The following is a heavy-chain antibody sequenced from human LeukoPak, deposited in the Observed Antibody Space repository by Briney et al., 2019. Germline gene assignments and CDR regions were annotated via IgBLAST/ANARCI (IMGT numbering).Heavy chain of an antibody. V-gene: IGHV3-9*01. CDR1: GFTFDDYA. Sequence: GGSLRLSCAASGFTFDDYAMHWVRQAPGKGLEWVSGISWNSGSIGYADSVKGRFTISRDNAKNSLYLQMNSLRAEDTALYYCAKDTLPRGCSSTSCYFSSSWYNYYYGMDVWGQGTTVTASS. CDR3: AKDTLPRGCSSTSCYFSSSWYNYYYGMDV. D-gene: IGHD2-2*01. J-gene: IGHJ6*02. CDR2: ISWNSGSI.